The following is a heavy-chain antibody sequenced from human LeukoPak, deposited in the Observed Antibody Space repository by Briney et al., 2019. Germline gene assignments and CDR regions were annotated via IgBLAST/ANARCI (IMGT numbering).Heavy chain of an antibody. J-gene: IGHJ4*02. Sequence: SQTLSLTCAISGDSVSNIGAAWNWIRQSPSRGLEWLGRTYYRTKWYNDYAVSVKSRITINPDTSKNQFSLNLTSVTATDTAVYYCARDQRADHYDNTGGIDYWGQGTLVTVSS. CDR3: ARDQRADHYDNTGGIDY. CDR1: GDSVSNIGAA. D-gene: IGHD3-22*01. CDR2: TYYRTKWYN. V-gene: IGHV6-1*01.